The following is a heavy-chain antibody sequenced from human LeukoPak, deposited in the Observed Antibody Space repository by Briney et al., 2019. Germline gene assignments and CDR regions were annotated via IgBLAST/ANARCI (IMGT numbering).Heavy chain of an antibody. CDR2: MNPNSGDT. D-gene: IGHD5-18*01. CDR3: AKRGYSYGDFDY. Sequence: GASVKVSCKASGHTFTSYDINWVRQATGEGLEWMGWMNPNSGDTGYAQKFQGRVTMTRNTSISTAYMELSSLRSEDTAVYYCAKRGYSYGDFDYWGQGALVTVSS. CDR1: GHTFTSYD. J-gene: IGHJ4*02. V-gene: IGHV1-8*01.